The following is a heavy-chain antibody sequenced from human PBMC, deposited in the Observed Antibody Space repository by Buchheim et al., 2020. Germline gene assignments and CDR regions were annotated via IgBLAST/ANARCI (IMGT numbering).Heavy chain of an antibody. D-gene: IGHD2-15*01. CDR2: ISNDGINK. J-gene: IGHJ4*02. CDR1: GFSFSYYA. Sequence: QVQLVESGGGVVQPGRSLRLSCVASGFSFSYYAMQWVRQAPGRGPQWVAVISNDGINKHYADSVQGRFSISRDTSKNTMYLQMNSLRTEDTAVYYCARSTGDCSGGVCYSDFDYWGQGTL. CDR3: ARSTGDCSGGVCYSDFDY. V-gene: IGHV3-30-3*01.